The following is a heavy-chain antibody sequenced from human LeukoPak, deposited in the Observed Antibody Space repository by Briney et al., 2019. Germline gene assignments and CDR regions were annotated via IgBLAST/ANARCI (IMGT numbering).Heavy chain of an antibody. CDR3: ARDTATSLDY. J-gene: IGHJ4*02. Sequence: SETLSLTCAVYGGSFSGYYWSWIRQPPGKGLEWIGEINHSGSTNYNPSLKSRATISVDTSKNQFSLKLSSVTAADTAVHYCARDTATSLDYWGQGTLVTVSS. V-gene: IGHV4-34*01. D-gene: IGHD5-18*01. CDR2: INHSGST. CDR1: GGSFSGYY.